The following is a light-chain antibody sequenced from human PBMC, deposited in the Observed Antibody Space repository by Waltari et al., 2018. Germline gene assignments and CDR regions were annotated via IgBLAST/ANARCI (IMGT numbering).Light chain of an antibody. V-gene: IGKV4-1*01. CDR2: WAS. CDR3: HQHYTTPWT. J-gene: IGKJ1*01. Sequence: DIVMTQSTDSLAVSLGERATINCKSSQTVLYRDNNKNYLTWYQQKPGQPPKLLFSWASIRESGVPDRLSASGSGTDFTLTISSLQAEDVAVYYCHQHYTTPWTFGQGTKVEIK. CDR1: QTVLYRDNNKNY.